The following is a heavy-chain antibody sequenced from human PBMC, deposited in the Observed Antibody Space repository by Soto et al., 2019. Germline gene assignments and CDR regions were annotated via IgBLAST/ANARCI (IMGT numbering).Heavy chain of an antibody. D-gene: IGHD2-15*01. J-gene: IGHJ6*02. CDR1: GYTFTSYA. CDR3: ASPVVVAASGDYYYYGMDV. V-gene: IGHV1-3*01. CDR2: INAGNGNT. Sequence: PSVTVSCKASGYTFTSYAMHWVRQAPGQRLEWMGWINAGNGNTKYSQKFQGRVTITRDTSASTAYMELSSLRSEDTAVYYCASPVVVAASGDYYYYGMDVWGQGTTVTVSS.